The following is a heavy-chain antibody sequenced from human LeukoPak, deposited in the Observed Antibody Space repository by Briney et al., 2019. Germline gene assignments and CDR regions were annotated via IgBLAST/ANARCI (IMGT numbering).Heavy chain of an antibody. V-gene: IGHV3-20*04. D-gene: IGHD3-10*01. CDR1: GFIFSSYA. CDR3: ARSRTRGLYYFDY. J-gene: IGHJ4*02. Sequence: PGGSLRLSCAVSGFIFSSYAMSWVRQAPGKGLGWVSGINWYDGSTGYADSVKGRFTISSDNAKHSVYLQMNSLRAEDTVLYYCARSRTRGLYYFDYWGEGTLVSVFS. CDR2: INWYDGST.